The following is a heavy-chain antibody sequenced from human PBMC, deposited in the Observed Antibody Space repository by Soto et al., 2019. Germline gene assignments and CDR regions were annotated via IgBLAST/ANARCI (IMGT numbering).Heavy chain of an antibody. CDR2: INSDGSTT. CDR1: GFTFSSYW. D-gene: IGHD2-21*02. Sequence: GGSLRLSCAASGFTFSSYWMYWVRQAPGKGLVWVSRINSDGSTTNYADSVKGRFTISRDNAKNTLYLQMNSLRAEDTAVYFCARANSDCGSGCSTFYFDYWGQGTLVTVSS. V-gene: IGHV3-74*01. CDR3: ARANSDCGSGCSTFYFDY. J-gene: IGHJ4*02.